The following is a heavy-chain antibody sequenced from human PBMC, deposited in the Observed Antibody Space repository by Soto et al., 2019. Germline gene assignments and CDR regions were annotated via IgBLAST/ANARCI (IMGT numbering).Heavy chain of an antibody. J-gene: IGHJ6*02. V-gene: IGHV3-48*03. D-gene: IGHD2-2*01. CDR1: GFTFSSYE. CDR2: ISSSGETV. CDR3: AREGFYAMDV. Sequence: AGSLRLSCEVSGFTFSSYEMYWVRQAPGKGLEWVAYISSSGETVYYAGSVQGRFTISRDNAKYSLYLQMSSLGAEDTAVYYCAREGFYAMDVWGQGTTVTVSS.